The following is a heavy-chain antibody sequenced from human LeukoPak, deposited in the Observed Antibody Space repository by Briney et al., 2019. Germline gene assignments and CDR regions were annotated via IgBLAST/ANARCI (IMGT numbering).Heavy chain of an antibody. J-gene: IGHJ4*02. CDR1: GFTVSSNY. D-gene: IGHD3-10*01. CDR2: IYSGGST. V-gene: IGHV3-53*01. Sequence: GGSLRLSCAASGFTVSSNYMSWVRQAPGKGLEWVSVIYSGGSTYYADSVKGRFTISRDNSKNTLYLQMNSLRAEDTALYYCARVSLVRGVIITYFDYWGQGTLVTVSS. CDR3: ARVSLVRGVIITYFDY.